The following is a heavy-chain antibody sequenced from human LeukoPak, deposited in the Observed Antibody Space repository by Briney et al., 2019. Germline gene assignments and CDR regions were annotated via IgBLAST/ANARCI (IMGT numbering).Heavy chain of an antibody. CDR1: GGTFSSYA. CDR3: ATPLTAAAGTE. J-gene: IGHJ4*02. V-gene: IGHV1-69*10. D-gene: IGHD6-13*01. Sequence: GASVKVSCKASGGTFSSYAISWVRQAPGQGLEWMGGIIPILGTANYAQKFQGRVTITADKSTSTAYMELSSLRSEDTAVYYCATPLTAAAGTEWGQGTLVTVSS. CDR2: IIPILGTA.